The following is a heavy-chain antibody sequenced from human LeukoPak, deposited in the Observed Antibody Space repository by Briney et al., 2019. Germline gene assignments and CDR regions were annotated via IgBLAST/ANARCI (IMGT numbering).Heavy chain of an antibody. V-gene: IGHV3-23*01. CDR3: AKGAVLAAAGTVYFQH. Sequence: GGSLRLSCAASGFTFSSYAMSWVRQAPGKGLEWVSAISGSGGSTYYADSVKGRFTISRDNSKNTLYLQMNSLRAEDTAVYYCAKGAVLAAAGTVYFQHWGQGTLVTVSS. D-gene: IGHD6-13*01. CDR2: ISGSGGST. J-gene: IGHJ1*01. CDR1: GFTFSSYA.